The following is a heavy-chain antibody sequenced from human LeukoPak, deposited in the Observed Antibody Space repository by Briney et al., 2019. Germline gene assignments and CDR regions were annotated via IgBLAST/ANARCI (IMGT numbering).Heavy chain of an antibody. D-gene: IGHD6-19*01. V-gene: IGHV3-64D*06. Sequence: GGSLRLSCSASGFTFSSYAMHWARQAPGKGLEYVSAISSNGGSTYYADSVKSRFTISRDNSKNTLYLQMSSLRAEDTAVYYCVKDRYSSGWYGEFDYWGQGTLVTVSS. CDR1: GFTFSSYA. J-gene: IGHJ4*02. CDR3: VKDRYSSGWYGEFDY. CDR2: ISSNGGST.